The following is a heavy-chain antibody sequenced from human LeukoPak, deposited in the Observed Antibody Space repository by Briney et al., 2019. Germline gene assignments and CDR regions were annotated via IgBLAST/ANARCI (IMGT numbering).Heavy chain of an antibody. V-gene: IGHV3-21*01. Sequence: GGSLRLSCAASGFTFSSYSMNWVRQAPGKGLQWVSSISSSSSYIYYADSVKGRFTISRDNAKNSLYLQMNSLRAEDTAVYYCARDYCSGGSCYRNGAFDIWGQGTMVTVSS. CDR2: ISSSSSYI. CDR1: GFTFSSYS. D-gene: IGHD2-15*01. J-gene: IGHJ3*02. CDR3: ARDYCSGGSCYRNGAFDI.